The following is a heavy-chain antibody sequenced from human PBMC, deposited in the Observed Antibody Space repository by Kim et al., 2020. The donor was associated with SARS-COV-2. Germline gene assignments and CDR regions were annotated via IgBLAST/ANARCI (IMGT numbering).Heavy chain of an antibody. CDR1: GYSISSGYY. Sequence: SETLSLTCTVSGYSISSGYYWGWIRQPPGKGLEWIGSIYHSGSTYYNPSLKSRVTISVDTSKNQFSLKLSSVTAADTAVYYCARVGPHYYDSSGPTGYFRHWGQGTLVTVSS. CDR2: IYHSGST. J-gene: IGHJ1*01. V-gene: IGHV4-38-2*02. D-gene: IGHD3-22*01. CDR3: ARVGPHYYDSSGPTGYFRH.